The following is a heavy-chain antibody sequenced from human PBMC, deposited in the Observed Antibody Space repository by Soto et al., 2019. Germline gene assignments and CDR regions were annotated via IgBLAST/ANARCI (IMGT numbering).Heavy chain of an antibody. J-gene: IGHJ3*02. CDR3: ARDLGITMVRGHAFDI. V-gene: IGHV1-18*01. CDR1: GYTFTSYG. Sequence: GASVKVSCKASGYTFTSYGISWVRQAPGQGLEWMGWISAYNGNTNYAQKLQGRVTMTTDTSTSTAYMELRSLRSDDTAVYYCARDLGITMVRGHAFDIWGQGTMVTVSS. CDR2: ISAYNGNT. D-gene: IGHD3-10*01.